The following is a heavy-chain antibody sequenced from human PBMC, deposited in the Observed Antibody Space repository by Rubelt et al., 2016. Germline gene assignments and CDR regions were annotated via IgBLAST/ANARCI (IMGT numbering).Heavy chain of an antibody. CDR2: IVVGSGTT. D-gene: IGHD3-10*01. V-gene: IGHV1-58*01. CDR1: GFTFTSSA. CDR3: ATRSLWFGEIDRYFDY. Sequence: QMQLVQSGPEVKKPGTSVTVSCKASGFTFTSSAVQWVRQARGQRLEWIGWIVVGSGTTNYAQKFQERVTITRDMSTSTAYMELSSLRSEDAAVYYCATRSLWFGEIDRYFDYWGQGTLVTVSS. J-gene: IGHJ4*02.